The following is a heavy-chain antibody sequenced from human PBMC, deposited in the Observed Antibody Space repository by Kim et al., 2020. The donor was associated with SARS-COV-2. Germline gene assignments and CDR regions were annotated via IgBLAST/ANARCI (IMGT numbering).Heavy chain of an antibody. J-gene: IGHJ6*02. V-gene: IGHV3-13*01. D-gene: IGHD2-2*01. CDR1: GFTFSSYD. Sequence: GGSLRLSCAASGFTFSSYDMHWVRQATGKGLEWVSAIGTAGDTYYPGSVKGRFTIARENAKNSLYLQMNSLRAGDTAVYYCARAATTKAPAAIYYYGMDVWGQGTTVTVSS. CDR3: ARAATTKAPAAIYYYGMDV. CDR2: IGTAGDT.